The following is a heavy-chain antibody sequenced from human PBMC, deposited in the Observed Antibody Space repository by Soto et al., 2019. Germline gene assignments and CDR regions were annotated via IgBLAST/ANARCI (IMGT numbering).Heavy chain of an antibody. CDR3: ASRTSIAAGNGWFDP. CDR1: GGAFSGYY. V-gene: IGHV4-34*01. CDR2: INHSGST. J-gene: IGHJ5*02. Sequence: PAETLSLTCAVYGGAFSGYYWICIRQPPGKGLEWIGEINHSGSTNYNPSLKSRVTISVDTSKNQFSLKLSSVTAADTAVYYCASRTSIAAGNGWFDPWGQGTLVTVSS. D-gene: IGHD6-13*01.